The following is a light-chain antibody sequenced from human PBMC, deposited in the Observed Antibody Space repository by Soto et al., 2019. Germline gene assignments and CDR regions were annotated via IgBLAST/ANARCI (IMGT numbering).Light chain of an antibody. CDR3: HQRSNWPLT. J-gene: IGKJ4*01. CDR2: DVS. CDR1: QSVTKY. V-gene: IGKV3-11*01. Sequence: EVVLTQSPATLSLSPGERATLSCRASQSVTKYLAWYQQKPGQALRLLIYDVSKRATDIPARFSGSGSETDFTLTISSLEPGDFAVYYCHQRSNWPLTFGGGTKLEIK.